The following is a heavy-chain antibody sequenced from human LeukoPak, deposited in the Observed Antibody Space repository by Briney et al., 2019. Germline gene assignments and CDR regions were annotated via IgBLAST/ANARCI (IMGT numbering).Heavy chain of an antibody. CDR3: ARGLYGSGGYYDI. J-gene: IGHJ4*02. D-gene: IGHD3-10*01. CDR1: GGSISNYY. Sequence: PSETLSLTCTVSGGSISNYYWNWIRQPPGRGLEWIAYIYYSGSTNYNPSLKSRVTISVDTSKNQFSLKLSSMTAADTAVYYCARGLYGSGGYYDIWGQGTLVTVSS. V-gene: IGHV4-59*01. CDR2: IYYSGST.